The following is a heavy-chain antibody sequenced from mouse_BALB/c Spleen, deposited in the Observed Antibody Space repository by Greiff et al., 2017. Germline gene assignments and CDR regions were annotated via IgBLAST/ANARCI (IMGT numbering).Heavy chain of an antibody. J-gene: IGHJ3*01. CDR1: GFTFSSYA. Sequence: EVMLVESGGGLVKPGGSLKLSCAASGFTFSSYAMSWVRQTPEKRLEWVASISSGGSTYYPDSVKGRFTISRDNPKNTLFLQMTSLRSEDTAMYYCARKGYSPFAYWGQGTLVTVSA. CDR3: ARKGYSPFAY. V-gene: IGHV5-6-5*01. D-gene: IGHD2-12*01. CDR2: ISSGGST.